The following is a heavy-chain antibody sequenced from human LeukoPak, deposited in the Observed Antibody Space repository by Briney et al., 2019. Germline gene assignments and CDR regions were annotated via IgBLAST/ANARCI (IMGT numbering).Heavy chain of an antibody. CDR3: ARDTPYDILTGSNNWFDP. CDR1: GYTFTSYG. D-gene: IGHD3-9*01. CDR2: ISAYNGNT. Sequence: GASVKVSCKASGYTFTSYGISWVRQAPGQGREWMGWISAYNGNTNYAQKLQGRVTMTTDTSTSTAYMKLRSLISDDTAVYYCARDTPYDILTGSNNWFDPWGQGTLVTVSS. V-gene: IGHV1-18*04. J-gene: IGHJ5*02.